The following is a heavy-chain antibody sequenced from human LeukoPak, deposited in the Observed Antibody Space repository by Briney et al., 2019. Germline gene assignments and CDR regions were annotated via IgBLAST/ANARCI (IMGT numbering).Heavy chain of an antibody. V-gene: IGHV4-59*01. D-gene: IGHD6-19*01. CDR3: ARWRLGGWYEGYYYYYGMDV. Sequence: SETLSLTCTVSGGSISSYYWSWIRQPPGKGLEWIGYIYYSGSTNYNPSLKSRVTISVDTSKNQFSLKLSSATAADTAVYYCARWRLGGWYEGYYYYYGMDVWGQGTTVTVSS. CDR1: GGSISSYY. CDR2: IYYSGST. J-gene: IGHJ6*02.